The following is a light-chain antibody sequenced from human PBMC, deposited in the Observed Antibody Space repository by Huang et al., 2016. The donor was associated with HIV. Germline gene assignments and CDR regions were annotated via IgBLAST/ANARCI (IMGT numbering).Light chain of an antibody. V-gene: IGKV1-6*02. J-gene: IGKJ1*01. CDR1: QGVRND. CDR3: LQDYNYPRT. Sequence: AIQMTQSPSSLSASVGDRVTITCRASQGVRNDLGWYQQRPGKTPKVLMYAASELHSGVPLRFSGSGSGTEFTLTISSLQPEDSATYYCLQDYNYPRTFGQGTKVKI. CDR2: AAS.